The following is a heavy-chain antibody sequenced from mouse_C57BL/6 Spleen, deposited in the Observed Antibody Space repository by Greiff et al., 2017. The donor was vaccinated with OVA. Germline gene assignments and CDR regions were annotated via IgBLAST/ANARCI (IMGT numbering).Heavy chain of an antibody. Sequence: QVQLQQPGAELVKPGASVKMSCKASGYPFPSSWITWVKQRPGQGLEWIGDIYPGSGSTNYNEKFKSKATLTVDTSSSTAYMQLSSLTSEDSAVYYCARHWEGGFAYWGQGTLVTVSA. CDR3: ARHWEGGFAY. CDR1: GYPFPSSW. J-gene: IGHJ3*01. D-gene: IGHD4-1*01. CDR2: IYPGSGST. V-gene: IGHV1-55*01.